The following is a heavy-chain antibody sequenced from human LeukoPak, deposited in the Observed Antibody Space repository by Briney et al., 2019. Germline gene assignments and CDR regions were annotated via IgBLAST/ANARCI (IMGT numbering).Heavy chain of an antibody. CDR2: FSGSGGST. CDR1: GFTFSSYA. CDR3: AKDPVYYYGSGSEYYFDY. V-gene: IGHV3-23*01. Sequence: GGSLRLSCAASGFTFSSYAMSWVRQAPGKGLECISGFSGSGGSTYYADSVKGRFTISRDNSKNTLYLQMNSLRAEDTAVYYCAKDPVYYYGSGSEYYFDYWGQGTLVTVSS. J-gene: IGHJ4*02. D-gene: IGHD3-10*01.